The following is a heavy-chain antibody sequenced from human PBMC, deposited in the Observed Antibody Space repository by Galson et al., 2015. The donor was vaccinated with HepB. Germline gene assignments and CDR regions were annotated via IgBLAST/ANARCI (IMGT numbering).Heavy chain of an antibody. V-gene: IGHV3-30-3*01. CDR3: ARGSERLPKGRFDY. J-gene: IGHJ4*02. Sequence: SLRLSCAASGFTFSSYAMHWVRQAPGKGLEWVAVISYDGSNKYYADSVKGRFTISRDNSKNTLYLQMNSLRAEDTAVYYCARGSERLPKGRFDYWGQGTLVTVSS. CDR2: ISYDGSNK. D-gene: IGHD1-1*01. CDR1: GFTFSSYA.